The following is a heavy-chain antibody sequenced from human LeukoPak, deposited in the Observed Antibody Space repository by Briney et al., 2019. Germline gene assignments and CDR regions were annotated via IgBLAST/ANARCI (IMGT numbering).Heavy chain of an antibody. CDR1: GASINSSPYY. V-gene: IGHV4-61*09. CDR2: IFTTGPG. D-gene: IGHD1-1*01. J-gene: IGHJ5*02. CDR3: AGSWNAERSFDP. Sequence: SETLSLTCTVSGASINSSPYYWTWIRQPAGKGLEWIGHIFTTGPGSYNPSLRSRVTISRDTSKNEFSLSLNSVTAADTAVYYCAGSWNAERSFDPWGQGTLVTVSS.